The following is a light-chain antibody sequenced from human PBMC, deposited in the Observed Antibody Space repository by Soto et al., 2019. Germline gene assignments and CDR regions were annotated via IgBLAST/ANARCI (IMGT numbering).Light chain of an antibody. J-gene: IGKJ4*01. V-gene: IGKV1-12*01. CDR3: EQANCFPLT. CDR1: QDIRKD. Sequence: QVNMSLSSVSASIRDRVTITCRASQDIRKDLAWYQQKPGKAPQILIYGASTLQTGVASRFSGSGSGTDFTLTISSLQPEDFATYYCEQANCFPLTFGGGTKVDI. CDR2: GAS.